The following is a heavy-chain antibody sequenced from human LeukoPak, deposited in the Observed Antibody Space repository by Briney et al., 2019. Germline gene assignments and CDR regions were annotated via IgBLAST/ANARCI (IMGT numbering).Heavy chain of an antibody. CDR2: IYPGDSDT. J-gene: IGHJ4*02. CDR3: ARHSRVGSTWTHFDY. D-gene: IGHD3/OR15-3a*01. CDR1: GYSFSSYW. Sequence: GESLKISCKGSGYSFSSYWIGWVRPMPGKGLEWMGIIYPGDSDTRSSPSFQGQVTISADKSISTAYLQWSSLKASDTAMYYCARHSRVGSTWTHFDYWGRGTLVTVSS. V-gene: IGHV5-51*01.